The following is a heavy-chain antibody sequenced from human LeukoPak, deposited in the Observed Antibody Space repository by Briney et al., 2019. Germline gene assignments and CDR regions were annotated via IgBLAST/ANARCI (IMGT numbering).Heavy chain of an antibody. J-gene: IGHJ4*02. D-gene: IGHD3-10*01. Sequence: PGGSLRLSCAASGFTFSSYEMNWVRQAPGKGLEWVSYISSSGSTIYYADSVKGRFTISRDNAKNSLYLQMNSLRAEDTAVYYCARSGDYYGPVYFDYWGQGTLVTVSS. CDR3: ARSGDYYGPVYFDY. V-gene: IGHV3-48*03. CDR2: ISSSGSTI. CDR1: GFTFSSYE.